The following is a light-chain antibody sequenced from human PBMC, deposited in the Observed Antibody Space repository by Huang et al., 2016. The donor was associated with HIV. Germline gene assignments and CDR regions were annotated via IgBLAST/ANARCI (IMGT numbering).Light chain of an antibody. V-gene: IGKV3-11*01. Sequence: EIVLTQSPATLSLSPGERATLSCRASHSIGNYLAWYQPKAGQAPRLLIYDASNRATGIPARFSGSGSAGTDFTLTISSLEPEDFAVYYCHQRSAWPSTFGQGTKLEI. CDR1: HSIGNY. CDR3: HQRSAWPST. CDR2: DAS. J-gene: IGKJ2*01.